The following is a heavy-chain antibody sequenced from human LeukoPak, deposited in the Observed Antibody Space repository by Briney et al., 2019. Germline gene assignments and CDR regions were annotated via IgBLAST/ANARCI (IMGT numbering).Heavy chain of an antibody. CDR2: ISGDGGST. D-gene: IGHD2-2*01. Sequence: PGGSLTLSCAASGFTFSNYALNWVRQAPGKALEWVSAISGDGGSTYYADSVKGRFAISRDNSKTTLYLQMNSLGAEDTAVYYCAKGAELCTTTCPVDYYYFYYYYMNVWGKGTTVTVSS. J-gene: IGHJ6*03. V-gene: IGHV3-23*01. CDR3: AKGAELCTTTCPVDYYYFYYYYMNV. CDR1: GFTFSNYA.